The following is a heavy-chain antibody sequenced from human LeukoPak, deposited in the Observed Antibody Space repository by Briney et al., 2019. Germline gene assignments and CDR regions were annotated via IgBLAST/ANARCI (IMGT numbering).Heavy chain of an antibody. D-gene: IGHD3-3*01. CDR1: GFTFSSYA. Sequence: GGSLRLSCAASGFTFSSYATSWVRQAPGKGLEWVSAISGSGGSTYYADSVKGRFTISRDNSKNTLYLQMNSLRAEDTAVYYCANSFWSGFYYFDYWGQGTLVTVSS. V-gene: IGHV3-23*01. CDR2: ISGSGGST. J-gene: IGHJ4*02. CDR3: ANSFWSGFYYFDY.